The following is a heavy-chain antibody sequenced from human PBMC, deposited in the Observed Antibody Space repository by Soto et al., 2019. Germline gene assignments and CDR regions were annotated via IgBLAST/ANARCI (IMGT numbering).Heavy chain of an antibody. D-gene: IGHD6-13*01. J-gene: IGHJ4*03. CDR1: GFTFITYA. CDR2: ISSSGGST. Sequence: GSLRLSCAASGFTFITYAINWVRQAPGKGLEWVSVISSSGGSTYYADSVKGRFTISRDNSKNTLYLQMNSLRADDTAVYYCAKDVIATAPCYFDHWGQGTLVTVSS. CDR3: AKDVIATAPCYFDH. V-gene: IGHV3-23*01.